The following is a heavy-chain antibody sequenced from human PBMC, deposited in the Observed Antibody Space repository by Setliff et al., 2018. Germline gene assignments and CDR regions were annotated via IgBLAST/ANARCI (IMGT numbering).Heavy chain of an antibody. D-gene: IGHD3-22*01. CDR2: INPGGGST. J-gene: IGHJ4*02. V-gene: IGHV1-46*01. CDR3: ARRYYDSYARYYVVGDY. CDR1: GYTFTNHY. Sequence: ASVKVSCKASGYTFTNHYMHWVRQAPGQGLEWMGMINPGGGSTTYAQKFQGRVTMTRDTSTSTVYMELSSLRTEDTAVYYCARRYYDSYARYYVVGDYWGQGTPGTSPQ.